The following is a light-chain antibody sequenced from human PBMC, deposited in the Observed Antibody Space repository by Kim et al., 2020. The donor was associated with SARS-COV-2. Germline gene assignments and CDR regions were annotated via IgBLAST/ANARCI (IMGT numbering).Light chain of an antibody. CDR3: SAWDTFLSAWL. CDR1: NNNVGDQG. V-gene: IGLV10-54*01. CDR2: RNN. Sequence: QTATLTCTENNNNVGDQGAACLQQHRGHPPKLLSYRNNSRPSGISERLSASRSGSTASLTITGLQPEDEADYYCSAWDTFLSAWLFGGGTQLTVL. J-gene: IGLJ3*02.